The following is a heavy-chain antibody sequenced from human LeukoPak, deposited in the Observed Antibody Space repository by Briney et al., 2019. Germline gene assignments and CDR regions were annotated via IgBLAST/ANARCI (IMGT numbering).Heavy chain of an antibody. Sequence: PSETLSLTCTVSGGSISSSTYYWGWIRQPPGKGLERIGSTYYSGSTYYNPSLKSRVTISVDTSKNQFSLKLNSVTAADTAVYYCATPYSGGYHGLDIWGQGTMVTVSS. CDR1: GGSISSSTYY. V-gene: IGHV4-39*01. D-gene: IGHD1-26*01. CDR2: TYYSGST. J-gene: IGHJ3*02. CDR3: ATPYSGGYHGLDI.